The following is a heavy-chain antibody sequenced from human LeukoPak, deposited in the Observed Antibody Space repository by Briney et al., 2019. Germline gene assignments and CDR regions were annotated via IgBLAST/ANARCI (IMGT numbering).Heavy chain of an antibody. D-gene: IGHD1-1*01. CDR2: ISGSGGST. CDR1: GFTFSSYA. J-gene: IGHJ4*02. Sequence: SGGSLRLSCAASGFTFSSYAMSWVRQAPGKGLEWVSAISGSGGSTYYADSVKGRSTISRDNSKNTLYLQMNSLRAEDTAVYYCAPYNPLDYSFDYWGQGTLVTVSS. CDR3: APYNPLDYSFDY. V-gene: IGHV3-23*01.